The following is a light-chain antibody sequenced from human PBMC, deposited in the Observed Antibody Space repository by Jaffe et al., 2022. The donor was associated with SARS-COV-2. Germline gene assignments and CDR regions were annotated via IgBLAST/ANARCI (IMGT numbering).Light chain of an antibody. CDR2: GAS. V-gene: IGKV3-20*01. J-gene: IGKJ1*01. CDR3: QQYDSSPRT. CDR1: QRLTSRH. Sequence: EIVLTQSPATLSLSPGERASLSCRASQRLTSRHLAWYQQKPGQAPRLLIYGASSRAAGIPDRFSGSGFGTDFTLTISRLEPEDFAVYHCQQYDSSPRTFGQGTKVEI.